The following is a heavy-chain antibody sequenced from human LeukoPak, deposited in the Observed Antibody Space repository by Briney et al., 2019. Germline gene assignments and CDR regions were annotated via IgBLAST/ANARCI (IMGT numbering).Heavy chain of an antibody. J-gene: IGHJ4*02. D-gene: IGHD1-7*01. Sequence: SETLSLTCSVSGGSVSSANYYWSWVRQPPGKGLEWLGYVYNSGSTDYNPSLKSRVTISADTSKNQFSLKLSSVTAADTAVYYCVRDRELFYWGQGTLVTVSS. V-gene: IGHV4-61*01. CDR2: VYNSGST. CDR3: VRDRELFY. CDR1: GGSVSSANYY.